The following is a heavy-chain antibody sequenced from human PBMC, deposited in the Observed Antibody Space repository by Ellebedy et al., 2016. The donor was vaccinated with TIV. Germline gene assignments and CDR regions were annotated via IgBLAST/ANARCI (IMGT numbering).Heavy chain of an antibody. Sequence: GESLKISXAASGFTFSSYDMHWVRQAPGKGLVWVSRINSDGSSTSYADSVKGRFTISRDNAKNTLYLQMNSLRAEDTAVYYCARLFGLGMDVWGQGTTVTVSS. D-gene: IGHD3-16*01. V-gene: IGHV3-74*01. CDR1: GFTFSSYD. CDR3: ARLFGLGMDV. CDR2: INSDGSST. J-gene: IGHJ6*02.